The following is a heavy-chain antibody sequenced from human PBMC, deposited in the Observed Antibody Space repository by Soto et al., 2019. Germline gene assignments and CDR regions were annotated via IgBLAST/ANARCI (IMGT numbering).Heavy chain of an antibody. CDR2: IIPIFSTP. CDR1: GGAFGSYA. CDR3: ARPIQYYFDTSAQSAWFDP. D-gene: IGHD3-22*01. V-gene: IGHV1-69*13. J-gene: IGHJ5*02. Sequence: SVKVSCKTSGGAFGSYAISWVRQAPGQGLEWMGGIIPIFSTPNYAQKFQGRVTITADESTSTAYMELSSLRSEDTAVYYCARPIQYYFDTSAQSAWFDPWGQGTLVTVSS.